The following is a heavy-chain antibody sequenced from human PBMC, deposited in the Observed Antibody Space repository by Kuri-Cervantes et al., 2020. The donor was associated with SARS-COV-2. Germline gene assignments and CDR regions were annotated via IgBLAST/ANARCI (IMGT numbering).Heavy chain of an antibody. V-gene: IGHV1-69*05. CDR3: ASPETLRPYCSSTSCYTDDAFDI. Sequence: SVKVSCKASGGTFSSYAISWVRQAPGQGLEWMGGIIPIFGTANYAQKFQGGVTITTDESTSTAYMELSRLRSDDTAVYYCASPETLRPYCSSTSCYTDDAFDIWGQGTMVTVSS. J-gene: IGHJ3*02. D-gene: IGHD2-2*02. CDR2: IIPIFGTA. CDR1: GGTFSSYA.